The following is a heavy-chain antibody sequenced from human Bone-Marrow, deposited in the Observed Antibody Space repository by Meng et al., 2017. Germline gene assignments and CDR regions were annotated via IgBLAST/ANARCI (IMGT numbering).Heavy chain of an antibody. CDR1: GYTFTSYG. J-gene: IGHJ4*02. Sequence: ASVKVSCKASGYTFTSYGINWVRQATGQGLEWMGWMNPNSGNTGYAQKFQGRVTITRNTSISTAYMELSSLRSDDTAMYYCARDEDISAAGKLFGDYWGQGTLVTVSS. CDR3: ARDEDISAAGKLFGDY. D-gene: IGHD6-13*01. V-gene: IGHV1-8*03. CDR2: MNPNSGNT.